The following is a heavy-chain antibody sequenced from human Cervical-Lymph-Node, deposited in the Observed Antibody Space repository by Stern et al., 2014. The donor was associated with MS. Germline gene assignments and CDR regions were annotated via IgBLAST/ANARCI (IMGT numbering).Heavy chain of an antibody. V-gene: IGHV2-5*09. CDR2: IYWNDDA. CDR1: GLSLSSSGVG. J-gene: IGHJ5*02. CDR3: VNIAGINRFDP. Sequence: QVTLRESGPSLVKPTQTLMLTCTVSGLSLSSSGVGVGWLRQPPGKALEWLALIYWNDDARYGPSLKSRLAITRDTSRNEVVLTMTTMESVDTATYYCVNIAGINRFDPWGPGTLVTVSS. D-gene: IGHD1-14*01.